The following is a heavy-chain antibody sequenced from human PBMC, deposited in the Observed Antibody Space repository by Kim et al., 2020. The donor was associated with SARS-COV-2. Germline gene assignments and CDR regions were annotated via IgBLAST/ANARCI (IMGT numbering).Heavy chain of an antibody. J-gene: IGHJ4*02. D-gene: IGHD6-13*01. CDR3: ARDPGIAAPLL. Sequence: TYQKPSLRSRVTISVDTSKNQFSLKLSSVTAADTAVYYCARDPGIAAPLLWGQGTLVTVSS. V-gene: IGHV4-31*02. CDR2: T.